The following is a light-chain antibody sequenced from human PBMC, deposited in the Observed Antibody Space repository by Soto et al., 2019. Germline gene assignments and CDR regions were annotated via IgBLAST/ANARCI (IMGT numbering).Light chain of an antibody. CDR1: PSISNW. CDR3: QQYSSYSYT. CDR2: DAS. Sequence: DIQMTQSPSTLSVSVGDRVTITCRASPSISNWLAWYQQKTGKAPKLLIYDASSLESGVPSRFSGSGSGTEFTFAITSLQPDDFATYYCQQYSSYSYTFGQGTKLEIK. J-gene: IGKJ2*01. V-gene: IGKV1-5*01.